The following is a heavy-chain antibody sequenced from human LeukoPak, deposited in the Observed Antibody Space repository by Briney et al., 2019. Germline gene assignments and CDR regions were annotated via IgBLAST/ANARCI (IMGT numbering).Heavy chain of an antibody. CDR3: ARDSPQWDLPFDY. D-gene: IGHD1-26*01. V-gene: IGHV1-2*02. Sequence: ASVKVSCKASGYTFTGYYMHWVRQAPGQGLEWMGWINPNSGGTNYAQKFQGRVTMTRDTSISTAYMELSRLRSDDTAVYYCARDSPQWDLPFDYWGQGTLVTVSS. J-gene: IGHJ4*02. CDR1: GYTFTGYY. CDR2: INPNSGGT.